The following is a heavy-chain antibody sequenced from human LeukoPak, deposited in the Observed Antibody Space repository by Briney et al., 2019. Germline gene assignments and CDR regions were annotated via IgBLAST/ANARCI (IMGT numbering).Heavy chain of an antibody. Sequence: GGSLRLSCAVSGFIVSGIHVNWVRQAPGKGLEWVAFIRYDGSNKYYADSVKGRFTISRDNSKNTLYLQMNSLRAEDTAVYYCAKDEGYCSSTSCYPSPMDVWGKGTTVTVSS. V-gene: IGHV3-30*02. D-gene: IGHD2-2*01. CDR2: IRYDGSNK. CDR1: GFIVSGIH. J-gene: IGHJ6*03. CDR3: AKDEGYCSSTSCYPSPMDV.